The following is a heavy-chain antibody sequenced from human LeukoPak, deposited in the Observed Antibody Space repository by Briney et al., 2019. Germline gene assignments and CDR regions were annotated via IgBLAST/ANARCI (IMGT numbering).Heavy chain of an antibody. CDR1: GGSFSSYY. CDR2: INDRGSS. CDR3: ARLFYYHYYMDV. J-gene: IGHJ6*03. Sequence: SETLSLTCTVSGGSFSSYYWTWIRQSPGKGLEWIGEINDRGSSNYNPSLKSRVTISIEPTQRQVSLRLTSVTAADTAVYFCARLFYYHYYMDVWGKGTTVSVSS. V-gene: IGHV4-34*01.